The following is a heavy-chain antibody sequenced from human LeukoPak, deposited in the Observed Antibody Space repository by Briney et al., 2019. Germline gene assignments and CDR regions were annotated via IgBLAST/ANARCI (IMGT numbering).Heavy chain of an antibody. CDR1: GFTVSDHY. J-gene: IGHJ4*02. CDR3: ARSALLTADPFDY. CDR2: TYTGGST. D-gene: IGHD2-2*01. Sequence: PGGSLRRSCAASGFTVSDHYMTWVRQAPGKGLEWVSITYTGGSTYSADSVKDRFTVSRDSSKNTLYLEMNSLRAEDTAIYYCARSALLTADPFDYWGQGTLATVSS. V-gene: IGHV3-66*01.